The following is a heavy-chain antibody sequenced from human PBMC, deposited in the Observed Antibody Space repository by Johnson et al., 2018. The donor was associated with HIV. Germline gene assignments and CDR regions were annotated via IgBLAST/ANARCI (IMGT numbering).Heavy chain of an antibody. CDR2: ISYVGSNK. CDR1: GFTFSSYA. CDR3: ARSFGVTTPGAFDI. V-gene: IGHV3-30*04. J-gene: IGHJ3*02. Sequence: QEQLVESGGGVVQPGRSLRLSCAASGFTFSSYAMHWVRQAPGKGLEWVSVISYVGSNKSYADSVKGRFTISRDNSKNTLYLQMNSLSAEDTAVYYCARSFGVTTPGAFDIWGQGTMVTVSS. D-gene: IGHD3-3*01.